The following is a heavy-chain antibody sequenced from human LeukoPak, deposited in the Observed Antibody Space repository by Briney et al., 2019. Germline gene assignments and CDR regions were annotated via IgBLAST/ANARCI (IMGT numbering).Heavy chain of an antibody. D-gene: IGHD2-2*02. Sequence: GASAKVSCKASGYTFTSFGISWVRQAPGQGLEWMGWISAYNGNTNYAQKLQGRVTMTTDTSTSTAYMELRSLRSDDTAVYYCARGGGYCSSTSCYTGIIRGWFDPWGQGTLVTVSS. V-gene: IGHV1-18*01. CDR3: ARGGGYCSSTSCYTGIIRGWFDP. CDR2: ISAYNGNT. CDR1: GYTFTSFG. J-gene: IGHJ5*02.